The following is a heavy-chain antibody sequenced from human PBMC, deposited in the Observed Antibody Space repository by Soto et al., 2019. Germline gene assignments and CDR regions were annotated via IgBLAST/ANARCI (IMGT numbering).Heavy chain of an antibody. D-gene: IGHD2-15*01. CDR1: GGTFSSYT. CDR2: IIPILGIA. J-gene: IGHJ4*02. CDR3: ARGYCSGGSCFDDY. V-gene: IGHV1-69*02. Sequence: QVQLVQSGAEVKKPGSSVKVSCKASGGTFSSYTISWVRQAPGQGLEWMGRIIPILGIANYAQKFQGRVTITADKSTSTAYMELSSLRSEDTAVYYCARGYCSGGSCFDDYWGQGTLVTVSS.